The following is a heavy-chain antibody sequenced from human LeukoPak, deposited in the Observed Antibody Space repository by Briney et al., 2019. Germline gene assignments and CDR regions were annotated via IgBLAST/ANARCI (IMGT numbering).Heavy chain of an antibody. V-gene: IGHV1-2*02. D-gene: IGHD3-16*02. CDR1: GYTFTGYY. J-gene: IGHJ4*02. CDR3: ARSSPYDYVWGSYPQGFCDY. Sequence: ASVKVSCKASGYTFTGYYMHWVRQAPGQGLEWMGWINPNSGGTNYAQKFQGRVTMTTDTFATTAYMELRNLRSDDTAVYYCARSSPYDYVWGSYPQGFCDYWGQGTLVTVSS. CDR2: INPNSGGT.